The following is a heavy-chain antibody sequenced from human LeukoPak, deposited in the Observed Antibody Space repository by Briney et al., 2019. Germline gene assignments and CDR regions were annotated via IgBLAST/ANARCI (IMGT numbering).Heavy chain of an antibody. CDR3: ARTYSGSYYSFDY. D-gene: IGHD1-26*01. V-gene: IGHV4-61*02. CDR1: GGSISSGSYY. J-gene: IGHJ4*02. CDR2: IYTSGST. Sequence: PSQTLSLTCTVSGGSISSGSYYWSWIRQPAGKGLEWIGRIYTSGSTNYNPSLKSRVTISVDTSKNQFSLKLSSVTAADTAVYYCARTYSGSYYSFDYWGQGTLVTVSS.